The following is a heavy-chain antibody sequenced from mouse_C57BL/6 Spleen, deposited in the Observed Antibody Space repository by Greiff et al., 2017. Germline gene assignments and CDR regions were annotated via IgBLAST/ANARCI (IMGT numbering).Heavy chain of an antibody. Sequence: VKLQESGAELVRPGASVTLSCKASGYTFTDYEMHWVKQTPVHGLEWIGAIDPETGGTAYNQKFKGKAILTADKSSSTAYMELRSLTSEDSAVYYCTRSIYFYWYFDVWGTGTTVTVSS. CDR2: IDPETGGT. D-gene: IGHD2-1*01. CDR3: TRSIYFYWYFDV. CDR1: GYTFTDYE. J-gene: IGHJ1*03. V-gene: IGHV1-15*01.